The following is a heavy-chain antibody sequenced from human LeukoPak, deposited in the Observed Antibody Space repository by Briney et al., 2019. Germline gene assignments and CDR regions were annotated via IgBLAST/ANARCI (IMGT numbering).Heavy chain of an antibody. CDR1: GFTFSIYG. D-gene: IGHD6-13*01. J-gene: IGHJ4*02. V-gene: IGHV3-21*01. CDR3: ARGTDITATGSDF. Sequence: GGSLRLSCAASGFTFSIYGMNWVRQAPGKGLEWVSSISSSSSYIYYADSMKGRFTIPRDDAKNSLYLQMSSLRAEDTAVYYCARGTDITATGSDFWGQGTLVTVSS. CDR2: ISSSSSYI.